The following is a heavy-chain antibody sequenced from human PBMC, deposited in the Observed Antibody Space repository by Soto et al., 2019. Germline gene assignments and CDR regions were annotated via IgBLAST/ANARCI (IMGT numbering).Heavy chain of an antibody. CDR3: ARWVEVSLDYFDS. Sequence: TSETLSLTCTVSGGSISNYYWSWIRQTPGKGLEWIGYMYYSGSTNYNPSLKSRVAISVDTSKNQFSLYLNSVTAADTAVYYCARWVEVSLDYFDSWGQGTPVTVSS. J-gene: IGHJ4*02. CDR1: GGSISNYY. CDR2: MYYSGST. V-gene: IGHV4-59*12. D-gene: IGHD2-15*01.